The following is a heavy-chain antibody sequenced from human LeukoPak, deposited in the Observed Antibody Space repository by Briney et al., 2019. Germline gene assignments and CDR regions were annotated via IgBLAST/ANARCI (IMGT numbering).Heavy chain of an antibody. CDR1: GGSISSYY. V-gene: IGHV4-59*01. D-gene: IGHD1-26*01. CDR2: IYYSGST. Sequence: PSETLSLTCTVSGGSISSYYWSWIRQPPGKGLEWIGYIYYSGSTNYNPSLKSRVTISVDTSKNQFSLKLSSVTAADTAVYYCARGEWEPSYYFDYWGQGTLVTVSS. J-gene: IGHJ4*02. CDR3: ARGEWEPSYYFDY.